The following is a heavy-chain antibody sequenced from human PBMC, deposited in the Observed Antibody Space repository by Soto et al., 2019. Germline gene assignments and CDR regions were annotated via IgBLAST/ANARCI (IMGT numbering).Heavy chain of an antibody. CDR3: ARPLYRFAIGEVFDS. CDR1: GFTFDNYA. D-gene: IGHD2-21*01. J-gene: IGHJ4*02. V-gene: IGHV3-33*01. Sequence: QVQLVESGGGVVQPGRSLRLSCAASGFTFDNYAMHWVRQAPGKGLEWVAVSWHDGSKEYYADHVKGRFTMSRDKSKNMVYLQMDSLRDEDTAVYYCARPLYRFAIGEVFDSWGKGTLVTVSS. CDR2: SWHDGSKE.